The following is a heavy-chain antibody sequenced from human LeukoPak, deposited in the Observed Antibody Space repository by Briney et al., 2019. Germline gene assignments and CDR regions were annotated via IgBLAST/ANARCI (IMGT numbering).Heavy chain of an antibody. CDR1: GYTFTSYY. J-gene: IGHJ6*03. Sequence: GASVKVSCKASGYTFTSYYMHWVRQAPGQGLEWMGIINPSGGSTSYAQKFQGRVTMTRDMSTSTVYMELSSLRSEDTAVYYCAASLLGVTMVRGVGYYMDVWGKGTTVTVSS. CDR3: AASLLGVTMVRGVGYYMDV. CDR2: INPSGGST. V-gene: IGHV1-46*03. D-gene: IGHD3-10*01.